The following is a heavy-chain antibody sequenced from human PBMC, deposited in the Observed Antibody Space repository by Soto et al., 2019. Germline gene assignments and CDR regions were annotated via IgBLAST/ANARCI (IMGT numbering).Heavy chain of an antibody. CDR3: ARGARYDTLTGYL. Sequence: NPGGSLRLSCEGSGFSFRDYSINWFRQAPGKGLEWVSFTSSSGQYIKYADSVKGRFTISRDNAKNSVHLQMNNLRVEDTAIYYCARGARYDTLTGYLWGQGTRVTVSS. V-gene: IGHV3-21*06. CDR2: TSSSGQYI. CDR1: GFSFRDYS. J-gene: IGHJ5*02. D-gene: IGHD3-9*01.